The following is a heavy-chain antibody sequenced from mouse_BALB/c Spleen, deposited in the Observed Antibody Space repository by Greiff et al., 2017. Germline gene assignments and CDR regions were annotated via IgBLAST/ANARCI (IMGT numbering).Heavy chain of an antibody. CDR3: ARGGDGYYQAWFAY. Sequence: EVKVVESGGGLVKPGGSLKLSCAASGFTFSDYYMYWVRQTPEKRLEWVATISDGGSYTYYPDSVKGRFTISRDNAKNNLYLQMSSLKSEDTAMYYCARGGDGYYQAWFAYWGQGTLVTVSA. V-gene: IGHV5-4*02. CDR1: GFTFSDYY. J-gene: IGHJ3*01. D-gene: IGHD2-3*01. CDR2: ISDGGSYT.